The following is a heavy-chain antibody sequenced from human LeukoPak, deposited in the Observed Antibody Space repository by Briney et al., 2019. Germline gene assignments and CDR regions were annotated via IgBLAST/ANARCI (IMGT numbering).Heavy chain of an antibody. V-gene: IGHV1-18*01. D-gene: IGHD2-2*01. J-gene: IGHJ4*02. CDR1: GYTFTSYG. CDR3: ATATKYCSSTSCFDY. CDR2: ISAYNGNT. Sequence: ASVKVSCKASGYTFTSYGISWVRHAPGQGLEWMGWISAYNGNTNYAQKLQGRVTMTTDTSTSTAYMELRSLRSDDTAVYYCATATKYCSSTSCFDYWGQGTLVTVSS.